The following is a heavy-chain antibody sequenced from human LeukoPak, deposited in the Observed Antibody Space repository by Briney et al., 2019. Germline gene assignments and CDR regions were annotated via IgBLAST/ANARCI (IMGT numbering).Heavy chain of an antibody. CDR2: IKQDGSET. CDR3: AKDSQLVRPWGYFDL. CDR1: GFTFSNYW. V-gene: IGHV3-7*03. D-gene: IGHD1-1*01. Sequence: GSLRLSCAASGFTFSNYWMSWVRQAPGKGLEWVANIKQDGSETYYVDSVKGRFIISRDNAKNSLYLQMNSLRAEDTAVYYCAKDSQLVRPWGYFDLWGRGTLVTVSS. J-gene: IGHJ2*01.